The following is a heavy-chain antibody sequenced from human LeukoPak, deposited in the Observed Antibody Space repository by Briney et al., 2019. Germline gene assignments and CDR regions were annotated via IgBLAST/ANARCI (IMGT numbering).Heavy chain of an antibody. CDR2: ISAYNGNT. J-gene: IGHJ3*02. CDR1: GYTFTSYG. V-gene: IGHV1-18*01. D-gene: IGHD3-22*01. Sequence: ASVKVSCKASGYTFTSYGISWVRQAAGQELEWMGWISAYNGNTNYAQKLQGRVTMTTDTSTSTAYMELRSLRSDDTAVYYCARVGRDMIVVVSDGFDIWGQGTMVTVSS. CDR3: ARVGRDMIVVVSDGFDI.